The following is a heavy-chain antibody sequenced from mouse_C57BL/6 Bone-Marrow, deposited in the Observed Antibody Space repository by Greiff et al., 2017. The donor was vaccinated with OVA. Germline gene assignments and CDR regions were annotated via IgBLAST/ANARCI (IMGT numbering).Heavy chain of an antibody. V-gene: IGHV14-1*01. CDR2: IDPEDGDP. CDR3: TPCDYDVGFAY. Sequence: LVESGAELVRPGASVKLSCTASGFNIKDYYMHWVKQRPEQGLEWIGRIDPEDGDPEYAPKFQGKATMTADTSSNTAYLQLSCLTSEDSAVSFCTPCDYDVGFAYGGQGTLVTVSA. J-gene: IGHJ3*01. CDR1: GFNIKDYY. D-gene: IGHD2-4*01.